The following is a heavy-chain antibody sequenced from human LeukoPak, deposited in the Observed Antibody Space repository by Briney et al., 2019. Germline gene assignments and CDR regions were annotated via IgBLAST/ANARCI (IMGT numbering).Heavy chain of an antibody. J-gene: IGHJ4*02. CDR3: VKSLGYCSSTSCYGY. CDR1: GFTFSSYA. CDR2: ISSNGGST. D-gene: IGHD2-2*01. V-gene: IGHV3-64D*06. Sequence: GGSLRLSCSASGFTFSSYAMHWVRRAPGKGLEYVSAISSNGGSTYYADSVKGRFTISRDNSKNTLYLQMSSLRAEDTAVYYCVKSLGYCSSTSCYGYWGQGTLVTVSS.